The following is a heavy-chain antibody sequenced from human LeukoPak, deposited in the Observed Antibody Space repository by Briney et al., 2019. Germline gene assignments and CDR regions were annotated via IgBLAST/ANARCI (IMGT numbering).Heavy chain of an antibody. CDR2: TYSGGTT. CDR1: GFTVSSNY. Sequence: GGSLRLSCAASGFTVSSNYMTWVRQAPGKGLEWVSVTYSGGTTYYADSVKARFIISRDNSKNMLYLQMNSLRAEDTAVYYCAGGGNSVLDYWGQGTLVTVSS. V-gene: IGHV3-66*01. CDR3: AGGGNSVLDY. D-gene: IGHD4-23*01. J-gene: IGHJ4*02.